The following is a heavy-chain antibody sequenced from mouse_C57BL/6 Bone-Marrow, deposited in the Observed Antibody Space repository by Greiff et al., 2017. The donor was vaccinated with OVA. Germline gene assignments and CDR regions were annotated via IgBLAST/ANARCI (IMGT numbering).Heavy chain of an antibody. CDR2: INPGSGGT. CDR3: ARIYYGSPYYFDY. J-gene: IGHJ2*01. V-gene: IGHV1-54*01. CDR1: GYAFTNYL. D-gene: IGHD1-1*01. Sequence: VQLQQSGAELVRPGTSVKVSCKASGYAFTNYLIEWVKQRPGQGLEWIGVINPGSGGTNYNEKFKGKATLTADKSSSTAYMQLSSLTSEDSAVYFCARIYYGSPYYFDYWGQGTTLTVSS.